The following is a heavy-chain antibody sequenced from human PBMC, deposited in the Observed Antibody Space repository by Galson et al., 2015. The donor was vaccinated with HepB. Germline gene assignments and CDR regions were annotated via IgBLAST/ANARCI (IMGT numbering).Heavy chain of an antibody. Sequence: SVKVSCKASGCTFTSYAMHWVRQAPGQRLEWMGWINAGNGNTKYSQKFQGRVTITRDTSASTAYMELSSLRSEDTAVYYCARDRFLWFGPPHPDYWGQGTLVTVSS. CDR1: GCTFTSYA. CDR3: ARDRFLWFGPPHPDY. CDR2: INAGNGNT. J-gene: IGHJ4*02. D-gene: IGHD3-10*01. V-gene: IGHV1-3*01.